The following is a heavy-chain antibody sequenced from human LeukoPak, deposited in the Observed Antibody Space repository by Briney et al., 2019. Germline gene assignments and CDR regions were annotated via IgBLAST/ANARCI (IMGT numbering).Heavy chain of an antibody. CDR2: ISAYNGNT. V-gene: IGHV1-18*01. CDR1: GYTFTSYG. Sequence: ASVKVSRKASGYTFTSYGISWVRQAPGQGLEWMGWISAYNGNTNYAQKLHGRVAMTTDTSTSTAYMELRSLRSDDTAVYYCARWEHYYDSSGYSLDYWGQGTLVTVSS. CDR3: ARWEHYYDSSGYSLDY. J-gene: IGHJ4*02. D-gene: IGHD3-22*01.